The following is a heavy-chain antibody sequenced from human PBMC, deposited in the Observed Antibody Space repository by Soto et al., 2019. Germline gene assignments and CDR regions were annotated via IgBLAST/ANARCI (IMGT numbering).Heavy chain of an antibody. CDR2: ISRSSSSM. Sequence: LRLSCAASGFTFSSYSMNWVRQAPGKGLEWVSYISRSSSSMYYADSVRGRFTISRDNAYNSLYLQMNSLRDEDTAVYYCARADYDTSGYYFDYWGQGALVTVSS. J-gene: IGHJ4*02. D-gene: IGHD3-22*01. CDR1: GFTFSSYS. CDR3: ARADYDTSGYYFDY. V-gene: IGHV3-48*02.